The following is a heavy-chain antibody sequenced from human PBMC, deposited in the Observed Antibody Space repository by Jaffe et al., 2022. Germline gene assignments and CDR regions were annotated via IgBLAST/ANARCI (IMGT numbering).Heavy chain of an antibody. CDR3: AHRGVYYYGSGSYPEYYFDY. Sequence: QITLKESGPTLVKPTQTLTLTCTFSGFSLSTSGVGVGWIRQPPGKALEWLALIYWDDDKRYSPSLKSRLTITKDTSKNQVVLTMTNMDPVDTATYYCAHRGVYYYGSGSYPEYYFDYWGQGTLVTVSS. CDR1: GFSLSTSGVG. V-gene: IGHV2-5*02. CDR2: IYWDDDK. D-gene: IGHD3-10*01. J-gene: IGHJ4*02.